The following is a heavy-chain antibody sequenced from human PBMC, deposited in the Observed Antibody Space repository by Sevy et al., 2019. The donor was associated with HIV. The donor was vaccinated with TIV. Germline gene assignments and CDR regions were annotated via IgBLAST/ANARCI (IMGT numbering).Heavy chain of an antibody. Sequence: GGSLRLSCAASGFTFSNAWMSWVRQAPGKGLEWVGHIKSKTDGGTADYGAPVKGRFSNSRDDSKNTVYVQMNSLKTEDTAVYYCTTEEAVVPATLEGIKAFDIWGQGTMVTVSS. V-gene: IGHV3-15*01. CDR3: TTEEAVVPATLEGIKAFDI. CDR1: GFTFSNAW. D-gene: IGHD2-2*01. CDR2: IKSKTDGGTA. J-gene: IGHJ3*02.